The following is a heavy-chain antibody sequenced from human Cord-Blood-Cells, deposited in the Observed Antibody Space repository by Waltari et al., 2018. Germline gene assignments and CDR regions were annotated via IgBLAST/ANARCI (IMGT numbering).Heavy chain of an antibody. Sequence: EVQLLESGGGLLQPGGSLRLSCEASGFTFSSYAMSWVRQSPGKGLEWVSAISGCGGSTYYEDSVKGRFTISSDNAKNTLYLQMNSLRAEDTAVYYCAKARTQAPPSSIADRLAFYIWGQGTMVTVSS. CDR3: AKARTQAPPSSIADRLAFYI. D-gene: IGHD6-6*01. V-gene: IGHV3-23*01. J-gene: IGHJ3*02. CDR2: ISGCGGST. CDR1: GFTFSSYA.